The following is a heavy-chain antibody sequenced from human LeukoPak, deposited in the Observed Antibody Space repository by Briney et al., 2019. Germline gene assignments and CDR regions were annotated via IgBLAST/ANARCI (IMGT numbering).Heavy chain of an antibody. D-gene: IGHD2-2*01. V-gene: IGHV3-30*18. CDR3: AKDQKWGPADYYFDS. CDR1: GFTLSSYA. J-gene: IGHJ4*02. CDR2: ISTDGRDK. Sequence: GGSLRLSCAASGFTLSSYAMHWVRQAPGKGLEWVTVISTDGRDKKYADSVKGRFAISRDNSKDTLDLQMNSLRAEDTAVYYCAKDQKWGPADYYFDSWGQGTLVTVSS.